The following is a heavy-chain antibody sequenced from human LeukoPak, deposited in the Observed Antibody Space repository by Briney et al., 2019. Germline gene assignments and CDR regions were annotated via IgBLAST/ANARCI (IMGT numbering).Heavy chain of an antibody. D-gene: IGHD3-10*01. J-gene: IGHJ3*02. CDR1: GGSISSYY. CDR3: ARVGILWFGDSSGAFDI. CDR2: IYYSGST. Sequence: KPSETLSLTCTVSGGSISSYYWSWIRQPPGKGLEWVGVIYYSGSTNYNPSLKSRVTISVDTSKNQFSLKLSSVTAADTAVYYCARVGILWFGDSSGAFDIWGQGTMVTVSS. V-gene: IGHV4-59*01.